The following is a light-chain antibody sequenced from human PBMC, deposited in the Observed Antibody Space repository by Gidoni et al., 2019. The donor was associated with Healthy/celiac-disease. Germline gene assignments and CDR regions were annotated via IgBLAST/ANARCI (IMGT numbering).Light chain of an antibody. CDR1: QSISSY. CDR2: AAS. V-gene: IGKV1-39*01. CDR3: QQSYSTPPWT. Sequence: DRVTITCRASQSISSYLNWYQQKPGKAPKLLIYAASSLQSGVPSRCSGSGSGTDFTLTISSLQPEDFATYYCQQSYSTPPWTFGQGTKVEIK. J-gene: IGKJ1*01.